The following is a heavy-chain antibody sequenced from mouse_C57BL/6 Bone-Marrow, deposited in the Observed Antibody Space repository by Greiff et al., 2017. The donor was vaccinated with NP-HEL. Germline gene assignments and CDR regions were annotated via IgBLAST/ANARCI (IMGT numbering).Heavy chain of an antibody. J-gene: IGHJ2*01. V-gene: IGHV1-52*01. CDR2: IDPADSET. D-gene: IGHD1-1*01. Sequence: QVQLQQPGAELVRPGSSVKLSCKASGYAFTSYWMHWVKQRPIQGLEWIGNIDPADSETHYNQKFKDKATLTVDKSSSTAYMQLSSLTSEDSAVYYCARVITTVVEDYWGQGTTLTVSS. CDR3: ARVITTVVEDY. CDR1: GYAFTSYW.